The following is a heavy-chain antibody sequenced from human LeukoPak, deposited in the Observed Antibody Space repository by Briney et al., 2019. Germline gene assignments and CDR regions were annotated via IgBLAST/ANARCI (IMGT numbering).Heavy chain of an antibody. Sequence: SETLSLTCTVSGASISRYYWSWIRQPAGRGLEWIGRFYTSGSTNYNPSLKSRVTISVDASQNQLSLKLSSVTAADTAVYYCARGRHDITMIVVVMTSVSYYLDVWGKGTTVTVS. CDR2: FYTSGST. J-gene: IGHJ6*03. CDR1: GASISRYY. CDR3: ARGRHDITMIVVVMTSVSYYLDV. D-gene: IGHD3-22*01. V-gene: IGHV4-4*07.